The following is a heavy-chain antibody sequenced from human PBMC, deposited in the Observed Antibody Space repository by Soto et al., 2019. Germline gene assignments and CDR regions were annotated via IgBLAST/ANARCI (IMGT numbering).Heavy chain of an antibody. CDR3: GGGGDWYYFDY. CDR1: GGTFSSYT. V-gene: IGHV1-69*02. J-gene: IGHJ4*02. CDR2: IIPILGIA. D-gene: IGHD2-21*02. Sequence: QVQLVQSGAEVKKPGSSVKVSCKASGGTFSSYTISWVRQAPGQGLEWMGRIIPILGIANYAQKFQGRVTIPAEKSTSTAYRELSSLRSEDTAVYYWGGGGDWYYFDYWGQGTLVTVSS.